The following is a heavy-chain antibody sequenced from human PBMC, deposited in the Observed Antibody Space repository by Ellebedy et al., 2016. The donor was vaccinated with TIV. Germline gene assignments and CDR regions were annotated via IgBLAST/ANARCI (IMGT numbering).Heavy chain of an antibody. D-gene: IGHD2-21*01. CDR3: AKDDDDCISH. Sequence: GESLKISCAASGFIFRNYAMYWVRQAPGKGLEWVAFIQSDGSEKYYADSVKGRFTISRDNSKNALYLQMSSLRTDDTAMYYCAKDDDDCISHWGQGTLVTVAS. J-gene: IGHJ4*02. CDR1: GFIFRNYA. CDR2: IQSDGSEK. V-gene: IGHV3-30*02.